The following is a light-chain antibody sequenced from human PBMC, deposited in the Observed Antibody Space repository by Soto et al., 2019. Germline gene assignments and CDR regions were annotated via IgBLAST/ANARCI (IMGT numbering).Light chain of an antibody. CDR1: QSVSSSY. CDR3: QHYVNSPPIT. CDR2: GVS. Sequence: EIVLTQSPGTLSLSPGERATLSCRASQSVSSSYLAWYQQKPGQAPRLLIYGVSSMATGIPDRFSGSGSGTDFALTISRLEPEDFAVYYCQHYVNSPPITFVQGTRLEIK. V-gene: IGKV3-20*01. J-gene: IGKJ5*01.